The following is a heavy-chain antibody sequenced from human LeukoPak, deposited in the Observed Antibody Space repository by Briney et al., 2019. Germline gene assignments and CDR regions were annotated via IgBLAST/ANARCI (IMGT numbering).Heavy chain of an antibody. V-gene: IGHV1-46*01. CDR2: INPSGGST. CDR3: ALGRVAGPFDY. CDR1: LYTFTSYY. J-gene: IGHJ4*02. D-gene: IGHD6-19*01. Sequence: GASVKVSCKSSLYTFTSYYMKWVRQAPGQGLEWMGIINPSGGSTSYAQKFQGRVTMTRDTSTSTVYMELSSLRSEDTAVYYCALGRVAGPFDYWGQGTLVTVSS.